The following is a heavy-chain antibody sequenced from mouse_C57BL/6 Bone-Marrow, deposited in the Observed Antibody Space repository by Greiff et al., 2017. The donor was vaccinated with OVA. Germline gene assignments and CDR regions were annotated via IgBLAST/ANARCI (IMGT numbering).Heavy chain of an antibody. D-gene: IGHD2-5*01. CDR3: ARRYYSNYVGVDY. Sequence: QVQLQQPGAELVKPGASVKLSCKASGYTFTSYWMPWVKQRPGQGLEWVGMIHPNSGSTNYNEKFKSKATLTVDKSSSTAYMQLSSLTSEDSAVYYCARRYYSNYVGVDYWGQGTTLTVSS. CDR2: IHPNSGST. J-gene: IGHJ2*01. V-gene: IGHV1-64*01. CDR1: GYTFTSYW.